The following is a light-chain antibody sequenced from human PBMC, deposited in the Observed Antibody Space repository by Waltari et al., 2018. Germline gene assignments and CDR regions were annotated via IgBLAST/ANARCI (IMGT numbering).Light chain of an antibody. Sequence: EIVMTQSPATLSVSPGERATLSCRASQGVRSSLAWYQEKPGQAPRLLNYGASTRATGIPGRISGSGSGAEFTLTISSLQSEDSAVYYCQQYNAWPRTFGQGTKLEVK. J-gene: IGKJ1*01. V-gene: IGKV3-15*01. CDR3: QQYNAWPRT. CDR1: QGVRSS. CDR2: GAS.